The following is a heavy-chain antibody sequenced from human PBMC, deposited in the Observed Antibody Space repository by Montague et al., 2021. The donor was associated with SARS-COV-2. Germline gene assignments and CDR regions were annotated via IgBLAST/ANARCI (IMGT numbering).Heavy chain of an antibody. CDR2: TYYRSKWYY. D-gene: IGHD6-13*01. Sequence: CPISGDSVSSNTAAWNWIRQSPSRGLEWLGRTYYRSKWYYDYAVSVKSRMTISPDTSKNQFSLQLSSVTPEDRAAYYCARDPRYSLSWSFDYWGQGTLVTVSS. V-gene: IGHV6-1*01. CDR1: GDSVSSNTAA. J-gene: IGHJ4*02. CDR3: ARDPRYSLSWSFDY.